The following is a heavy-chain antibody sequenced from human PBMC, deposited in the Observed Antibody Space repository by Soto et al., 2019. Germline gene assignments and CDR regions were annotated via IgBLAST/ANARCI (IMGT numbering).Heavy chain of an antibody. CDR1: GFTFSRYW. V-gene: IGHV3-7*04. Sequence: PGGSLRLSCAASGFTFSRYWMSWVRQAPGKGLEWVANIKQDGSEKYYVDSVKGRFTISRDNAKNSLYLQMNSLRAEDTAVYYCVRLGAGARYYIDYRGQGILVNVSS. J-gene: IGHJ4*02. D-gene: IGHD6-13*01. CDR2: IKQDGSEK. CDR3: VRLGAGARYYIDY.